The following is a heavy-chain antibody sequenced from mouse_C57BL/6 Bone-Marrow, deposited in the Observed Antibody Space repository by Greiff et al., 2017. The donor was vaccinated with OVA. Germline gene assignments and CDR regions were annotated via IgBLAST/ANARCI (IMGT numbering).Heavy chain of an antibody. V-gene: IGHV3-6*01. D-gene: IGHD1-1*01. Sequence: EVQLVESGPGLVKPSQSLSLTCSVTGYSITSGYYWNWIRQFPGNKLEWMGYISYDGSNNYNPSLKNRISITRDTSKNQFFLKLNSVTTEDTATYYWARDPSGSSPPFDYWGQGTTLTVSS. CDR1: GYSITSGYY. J-gene: IGHJ2*01. CDR2: ISYDGSN. CDR3: ARDPSGSSPPFDY.